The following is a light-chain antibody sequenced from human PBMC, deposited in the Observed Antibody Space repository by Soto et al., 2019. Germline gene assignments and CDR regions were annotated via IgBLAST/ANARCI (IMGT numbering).Light chain of an antibody. CDR3: HQHNTYSVT. Sequence: DIQMTQSPATLSASLGDRVTITCRASQSISTRLAWYQQKPGKVPKLLIYEASTLETGVPPRFSGSGSGTEFILLSSSRLPDDDATYYCHQHNTYSVTFGHGTKLEIK. CDR2: EAS. J-gene: IGKJ2*01. V-gene: IGKV1-5*03. CDR1: QSISTR.